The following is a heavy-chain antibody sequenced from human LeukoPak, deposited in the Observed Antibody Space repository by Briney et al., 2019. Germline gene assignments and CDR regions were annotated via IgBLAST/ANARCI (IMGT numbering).Heavy chain of an antibody. CDR3: ARDITMIVVVKDLDAFDI. CDR1: GYTFSRYG. V-gene: IGHV1-8*01. Sequence: ASVKVSCKASGYTFSRYGINWVRQAPGKGLEWMGWMNPRSGNTGYAQKFQGRITMARNTSISTAYMELRGLRSEDTAAYYCARDITMIVVVKDLDAFDIWGQGTMVTVSS. CDR2: MNPRSGNT. D-gene: IGHD3-22*01. J-gene: IGHJ3*02.